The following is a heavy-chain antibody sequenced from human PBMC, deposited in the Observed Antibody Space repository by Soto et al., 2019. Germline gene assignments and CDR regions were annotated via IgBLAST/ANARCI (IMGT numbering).Heavy chain of an antibody. J-gene: IGHJ4*02. V-gene: IGHV3-21*01. Sequence: GGSLRLSCAASGFAFSSYNMHWVRQAPGKGLEWISCISSRSTNIFYADPVKGRFTISRDNAKETLFLHMNSLTVDDTAVYYCERAIFDHWGRGVLVTVSS. CDR1: GFAFSSYN. CDR3: ERAIFDH. CDR2: ISSRSTNI.